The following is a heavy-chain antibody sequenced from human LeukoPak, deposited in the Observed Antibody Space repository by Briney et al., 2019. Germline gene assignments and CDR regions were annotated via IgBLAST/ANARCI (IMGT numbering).Heavy chain of an antibody. CDR2: IYTSGST. V-gene: IGHV4-61*02. CDR3: ASLLNDYGDYRFPLDLDY. D-gene: IGHD4-17*01. J-gene: IGHJ4*02. Sequence: SQTLSLTCTVSGGSISSGSYYWSWIRQPAGKGLEWIGRIYTSGSTNYNPSLKSRVTISVDTSKNQFSLKLSSVTAADTAVYYCASLLNDYGDYRFPLDLDYWGQGTLFTVSS. CDR1: GGSISSGSYY.